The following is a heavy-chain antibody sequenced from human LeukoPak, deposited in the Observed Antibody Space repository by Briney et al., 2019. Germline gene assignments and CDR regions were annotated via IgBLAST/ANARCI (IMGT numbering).Heavy chain of an antibody. Sequence: SETLSLTCTVSGGSISIYYWSWIRQPPGKGLEWIGYIYYSGSTNYNPSLKSRVTISVDTSKNQFSLKLSSVTAADTAVYYCARGDLVPAAGLFDYWGQGTLVTVSS. D-gene: IGHD2-2*01. CDR1: GGSISIYY. J-gene: IGHJ4*02. CDR3: ARGDLVPAAGLFDY. V-gene: IGHV4-59*08. CDR2: IYYSGST.